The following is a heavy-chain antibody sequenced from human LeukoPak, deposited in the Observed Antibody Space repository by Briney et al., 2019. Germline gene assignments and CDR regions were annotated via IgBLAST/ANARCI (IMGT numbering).Heavy chain of an antibody. J-gene: IGHJ4*02. CDR2: MNSDGTTT. CDR3: AKALSGYDDY. CDR1: GFAFSSSW. V-gene: IGHV3-74*01. Sequence: GGSLRLSCAGSGFAFSSSWMHWVRQAPGKGLVWVSRMNSDGTTTNYADSVKGRFTISRDNAKNSLYLQMNSLRAEDTAVYYCAKALSGYDDYWGQGTLVTVSS. D-gene: IGHD3-3*01.